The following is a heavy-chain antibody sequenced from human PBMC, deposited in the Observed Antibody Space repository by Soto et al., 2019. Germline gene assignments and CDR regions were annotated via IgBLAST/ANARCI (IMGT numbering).Heavy chain of an antibody. J-gene: IGHJ5*02. Sequence: EVQLVESGGGLAQPGGSLRLSCAASGLTFSSYWMTWGRQAPGKGLEWVANIKQDGSEKYYVDSVKGRFTISRDNAKNSLYLQMNNLRVEDTAVYYCARGEAIGDDPWGHGTLVTVSS. D-gene: IGHD3-10*01. V-gene: IGHV3-7*01. CDR1: GLTFSSYW. CDR3: ARGEAIGDDP. CDR2: IKQDGSEK.